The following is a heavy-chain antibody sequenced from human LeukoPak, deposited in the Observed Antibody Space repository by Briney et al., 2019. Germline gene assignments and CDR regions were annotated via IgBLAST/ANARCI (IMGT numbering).Heavy chain of an antibody. CDR3: ARRLSYSYGSLDY. CDR2: IYYSGST. D-gene: IGHD5-18*01. J-gene: IGHJ4*02. CDR1: GGSISSGGYY. Sequence: SQTLSLTCTVSGGSISSGGYYWSWVRQHPGKGLEWIGYIYYSGSTYYNPSLKSRVTISVDTSKNQFSLKLSPVTAADTAVYYCARRLSYSYGSLDYWGQGTLVTVSS. V-gene: IGHV4-31*03.